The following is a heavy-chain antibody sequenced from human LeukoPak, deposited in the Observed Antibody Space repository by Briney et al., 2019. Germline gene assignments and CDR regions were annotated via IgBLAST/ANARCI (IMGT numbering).Heavy chain of an antibody. CDR3: ARAYSSSPNYYYYGMDV. D-gene: IGHD6-6*01. CDR2: ISSSSSYI. V-gene: IGHV3-21*01. Sequence: PGGSLRLSCAASGFSSYGMHWVRQAPGKGLEWVSSISSSSSYIYYADSVKGRFTISRNNAKNSLYLQMNSLRAEDTAVYYCARAYSSSPNYYYYGMDVWGQGTTVTVSS. J-gene: IGHJ6*02. CDR1: GFSSYG.